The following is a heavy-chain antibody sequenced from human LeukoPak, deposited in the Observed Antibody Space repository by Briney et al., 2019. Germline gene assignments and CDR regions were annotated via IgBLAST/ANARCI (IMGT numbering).Heavy chain of an antibody. CDR3: ARGNYSNYNWFDY. V-gene: IGHV3-30*04. CDR1: GFTFSSYA. Sequence: PGGSLRLSCAASGFTFSSYAMHWVRQAPGKGLEWVAVISYDGSNKYYADSVKGRFTISRDNSKNTLYLQMNSLRAEDTVVYYCARGNYSNYNWFDYWGQGTLVTVSS. D-gene: IGHD4-11*01. CDR2: ISYDGSNK. J-gene: IGHJ4*02.